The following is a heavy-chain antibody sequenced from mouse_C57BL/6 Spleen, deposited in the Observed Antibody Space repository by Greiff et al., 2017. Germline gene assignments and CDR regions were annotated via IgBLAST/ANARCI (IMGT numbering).Heavy chain of an antibody. J-gene: IGHJ4*01. Sequence: VKLQQPGAELVKPGASVKMSCKASGYTFTSYWITWVKQRPGQGLEWIGDIYPGSGSTNYNEKFKSKATLTVDTSSSTAYMQLSSLTSEDSAVYYCARKDYGSSYSMDYWGQGTSVTVSS. D-gene: IGHD1-1*01. V-gene: IGHV1-55*01. CDR3: ARKDYGSSYSMDY. CDR2: IYPGSGST. CDR1: GYTFTSYW.